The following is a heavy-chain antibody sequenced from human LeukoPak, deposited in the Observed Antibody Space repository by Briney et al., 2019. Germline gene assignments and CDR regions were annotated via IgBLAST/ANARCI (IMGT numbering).Heavy chain of an antibody. J-gene: IGHJ5*02. CDR2: IYPGDSDT. Sequence: GESLKISCKGSGYSFTTYWIGWVRQMPGKGLEWMGIIYPGDSDTRDSPSFQGQVTISVDKSISTAYLQWSSLKASDTAMYYCARSRTTTGIHWFDPWGQGTLDTVSS. CDR3: ARSRTTTGIHWFDP. CDR1: GYSFTTYW. V-gene: IGHV5-51*01. D-gene: IGHD2/OR15-2a*01.